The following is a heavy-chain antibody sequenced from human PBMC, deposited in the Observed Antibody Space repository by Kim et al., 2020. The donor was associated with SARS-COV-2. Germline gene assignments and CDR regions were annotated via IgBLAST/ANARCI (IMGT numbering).Heavy chain of an antibody. J-gene: IGHJ4*02. V-gene: IGHV4-39*07. CDR3: ARAMVRGVIITTFDY. Sequence: PSLESRVTISVDTSENQFSLMLSSVTAADTAVYYCARAMVRGVIITTFDYWGQGTLVTVSS. D-gene: IGHD3-10*01.